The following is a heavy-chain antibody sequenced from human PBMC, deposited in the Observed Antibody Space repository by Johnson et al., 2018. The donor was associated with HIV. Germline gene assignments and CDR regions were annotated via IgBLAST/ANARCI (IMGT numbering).Heavy chain of an antibody. D-gene: IGHD6-19*01. CDR1: GFTFSSNY. CDR2: ISYDGSYK. V-gene: IGHV3-30*07. J-gene: IGHJ3*02. Sequence: QVQLVESGGGVVRPGGSLRLSCVASGFTFSSNYMSWVRQAPGKGLEWVAVISYDGSYKYYADSVKGRFTISRDNSKNTLYLQMDSLRAEDTAVYYCARDRARWSSGWYNDAFDIWGQGTMVTVSS. CDR3: ARDRARWSSGWYNDAFDI.